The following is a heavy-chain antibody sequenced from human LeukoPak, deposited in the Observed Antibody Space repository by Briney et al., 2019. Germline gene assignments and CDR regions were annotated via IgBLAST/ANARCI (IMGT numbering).Heavy chain of an antibody. CDR2: ISGSGGST. D-gene: IGHD6-13*01. J-gene: IGHJ4*02. CDR3: AKFPAAGTNSGGFDY. Sequence: GGSLRLSCAASGFTSSSYAMSWVRQAPGKGLEWVSSISGSGGSTYYADSVKGRFTISRDNSKNTLYLQMHSLRAEDTALYHCAKFPAAGTNSGGFDYWGQGTLVSVSS. V-gene: IGHV3-23*01. CDR1: GFTSSSYA.